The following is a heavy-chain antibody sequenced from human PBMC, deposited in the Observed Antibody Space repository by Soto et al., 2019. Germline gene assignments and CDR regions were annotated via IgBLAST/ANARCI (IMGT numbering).Heavy chain of an antibody. CDR2: INHSGST. Sequence: SETLSLTCAVYGVSFSGYYWSWIRQPPGKGLEWIGEINHSGSTNYNPSLKSRVTISLDTSKSQFSLKLSSVTAADTAVYYCARGGYCSGGSCYSYYYYDMDVWGQGTTVTVSS. CDR3: ARGGYCSGGSCYSYYYYDMDV. J-gene: IGHJ6*02. CDR1: GVSFSGYY. D-gene: IGHD2-15*01. V-gene: IGHV4-34*01.